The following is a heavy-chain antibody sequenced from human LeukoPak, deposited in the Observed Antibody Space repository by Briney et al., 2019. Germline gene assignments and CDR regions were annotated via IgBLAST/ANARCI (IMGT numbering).Heavy chain of an antibody. J-gene: IGHJ5*02. CDR2: INHSGST. CDR3: ARRSHDYGDPSGWFDP. D-gene: IGHD4-17*01. CDR1: GGSFSGYY. Sequence: SETLSLTCAVYGGSFSGYYWSWIRQPPGKGLEWIGEINHSGSTNYNPSLKSRVTISVDTSKNQFSLKLSSVTAADTAVYYCARRSHDYGDPSGWFDPWGQGTLVTVSS. V-gene: IGHV4-34*01.